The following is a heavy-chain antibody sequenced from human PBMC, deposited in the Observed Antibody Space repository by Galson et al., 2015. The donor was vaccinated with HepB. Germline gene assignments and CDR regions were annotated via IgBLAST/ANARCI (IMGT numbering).Heavy chain of an antibody. J-gene: IGHJ6*02. CDR1: GFTFSSYS. Sequence: SLRLSCAASGFTFSSYSMNWVRQAPGKGLEWVSSISSSSSYIYYADSVKGRFTISRDNAKNSLYLQMNSLRAEDTAVYYCARDTYMVTYYYYGMDVWGQGTTVTVSS. CDR3: ARDTYMVTYYYYGMDV. D-gene: IGHD5-18*01. CDR2: ISSSSSYI. V-gene: IGHV3-21*01.